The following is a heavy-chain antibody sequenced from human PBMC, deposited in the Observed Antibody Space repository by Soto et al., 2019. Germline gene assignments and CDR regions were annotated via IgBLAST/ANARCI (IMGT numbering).Heavy chain of an antibody. J-gene: IGHJ4*02. CDR3: ARRQRGSFPTAINTDPFDY. CDR1: GGSISSSGSY. V-gene: IGHV4-39*07. D-gene: IGHD4-4*01. Sequence: SETLSLTCTVSGGSISSSGSYWGWIRQPPGKGLEYIGSMNNSGSTNYNPSLLSRVTISVDTSKNQFSLKLSSVTAADTAVYYCARRQRGSFPTAINTDPFDYWGQGTLVTVSS. CDR2: MNNSGST.